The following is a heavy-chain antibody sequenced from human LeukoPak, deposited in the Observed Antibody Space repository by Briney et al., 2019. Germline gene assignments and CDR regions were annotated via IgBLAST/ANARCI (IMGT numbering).Heavy chain of an antibody. CDR1: GFTFSSSP. J-gene: IGHJ4*02. V-gene: IGHV3-23*01. D-gene: IGHD5-18*01. Sequence: PGGSLRLSCAASGFTFSSSPMSWVRQAPGKGLEWVSAISGSGGSTYYADSVKGRFTISRDNSKNTLYLQMNSLRAEDTAVYYCAKDQLSQYSYDVGGWPYFDYWGQGTLVTVSS. CDR2: ISGSGGST. CDR3: AKDQLSQYSYDVGGWPYFDY.